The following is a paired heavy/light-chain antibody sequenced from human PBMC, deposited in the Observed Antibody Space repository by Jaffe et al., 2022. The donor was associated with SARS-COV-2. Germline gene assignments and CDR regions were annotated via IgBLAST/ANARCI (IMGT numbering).Light chain of an antibody. V-gene: IGKV1-6*01. CDR2: ATS. CDR3: LQDHAFPWT. CDR1: QVIGND. J-gene: IGKJ1*01. Sequence: AIQMTQSPPSLSASVGDRVTITCRASQVIGNDLGWYQQKPGKAPKLLIYATSTLQRGVPLRFSGSGSGTDFTLTISSLQPDDFATYYCLQDHAFPWTFGQGTKVEVK.
Heavy chain of an antibody. CDR3: AKDRNPCDRIPCFIT. CDR1: GFTFNKYT. D-gene: IGHD3-22*01. Sequence: EVQLLVYGGGLAQPGGSLTLSCAASGFTFNKYTMSWVRQAPGKEPEWVSAIGGRDTDKLYADSVKGRFTISRDNSENTVYLQMNSLRVEDTAIYYCAKDRNPCDRIPCFITWGQGTLVTVSS. J-gene: IGHJ4*02. V-gene: IGHV3-23*01. CDR2: IGGRDTDK.